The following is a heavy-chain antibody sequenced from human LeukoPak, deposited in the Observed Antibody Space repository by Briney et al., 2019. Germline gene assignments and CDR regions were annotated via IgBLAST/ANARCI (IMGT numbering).Heavy chain of an antibody. D-gene: IGHD3-3*01. Sequence: GGSLKLSCAASGFTFSGSAMHWVRQASGKGLEWVGRIRSKANSYATAYAASVKGRFTISRDDSKNTAYLQMNSLRAEDTAVYYCTRYDFWSGYYFDYWGQGTLVTVSS. CDR1: GFTFSGSA. CDR2: IRSKANSYAT. CDR3: TRYDFWSGYYFDY. V-gene: IGHV3-73*01. J-gene: IGHJ4*02.